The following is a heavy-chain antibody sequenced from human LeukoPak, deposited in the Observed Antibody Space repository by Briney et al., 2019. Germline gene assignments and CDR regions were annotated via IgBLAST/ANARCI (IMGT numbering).Heavy chain of an antibody. CDR1: GYTFTSYD. CDR3: ARTRDYGGNWGFDY. D-gene: IGHD4-23*01. V-gene: IGHV1-8*01. J-gene: IGHJ4*02. CDR2: MNPNSGNT. Sequence: GASVKVSCKASGYTFTSYDINWVRQATGQGLEWMGWMNPNSGNTGYAQKLQGRVTITRDTSASTAYMELSSLRSEDMAVYYCARTRDYGGNWGFDYWGQGTLVPVSS.